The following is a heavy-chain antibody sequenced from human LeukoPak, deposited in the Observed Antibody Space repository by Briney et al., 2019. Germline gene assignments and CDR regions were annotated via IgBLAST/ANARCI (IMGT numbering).Heavy chain of an antibody. CDR3: ARLLTEGDY. J-gene: IGHJ4*02. D-gene: IGHD3-9*01. CDR2: INYSGST. V-gene: IGHV4-39*07. Sequence: SETLSLTCTVSGGSISSSSYYWGWIRQPPGKGLEWMGSINYSGSTYHNPSLKSRVTISVDTSKNQFSLKLSSVTAADTAVYYCARLLTEGDYWGQGTLVTVSS. CDR1: GGSISSSSYY.